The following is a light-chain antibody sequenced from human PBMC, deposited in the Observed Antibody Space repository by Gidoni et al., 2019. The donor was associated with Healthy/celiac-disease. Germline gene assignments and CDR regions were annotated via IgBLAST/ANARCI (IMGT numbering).Light chain of an antibody. CDR1: QSVSSSY. J-gene: IGKJ2*01. Sequence: EIVFTQSPGTLSLSPGERATLSCRASQSVSSSYLAWYQQKPGQAPRLLIYGASSRATGIPDRFSGSGSGTDFTLTISRLEPEDFAVYYCQQYGSSQGYTFXQXTKLEIK. CDR2: GAS. V-gene: IGKV3-20*01. CDR3: QQYGSSQGYT.